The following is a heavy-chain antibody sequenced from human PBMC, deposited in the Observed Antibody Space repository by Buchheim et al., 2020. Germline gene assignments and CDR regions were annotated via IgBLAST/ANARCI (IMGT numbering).Heavy chain of an antibody. CDR3: ARKVILTRIRGWFDP. CDR1: GGSFSGYY. D-gene: IGHD3-9*01. CDR2: INHSGST. V-gene: IGHV4-34*01. Sequence: QVQLQQWGAGLLKPSETLSLTCAVYGGSFSGYYWSWIRQPPGKELEWIGEINHSGSTNYNPSLKSRVTISVDTSKNQFSLKLSSVTAADTAVYYCARKVILTRIRGWFDPWGQGTL. J-gene: IGHJ5*02.